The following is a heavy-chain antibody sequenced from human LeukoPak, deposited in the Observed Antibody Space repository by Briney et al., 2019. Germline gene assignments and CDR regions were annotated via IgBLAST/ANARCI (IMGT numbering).Heavy chain of an antibody. CDR3: GKGPGYSVYDNLPHH. Sequence: GGSLRLSCVVSGFTFSNFGMSWVRQAPGRGLEGVSSISGSGGSTNYADSVKGRFTVSRDNSKNTLNLQMDNLRADDTAVYYCGKGPGYSVYDNLPHHWGQGTLVTVSS. CDR2: ISGSGGST. D-gene: IGHD5/OR15-5a*01. J-gene: IGHJ5*02. V-gene: IGHV3-23*01. CDR1: GFTFSNFG.